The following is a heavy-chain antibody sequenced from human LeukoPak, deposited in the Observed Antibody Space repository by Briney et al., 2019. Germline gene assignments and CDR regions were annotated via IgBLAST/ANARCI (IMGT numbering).Heavy chain of an antibody. CDR2: FDPEDGET. CDR1: GHTLTELS. J-gene: IGHJ4*02. D-gene: IGHD2-2*01. Sequence: GASVKVSCKVSGHTLTELSMHWVRQAPGKGLEWMGGFDPEDGETIYAQKFQGRVTMTEDTSTDTAYMELSSLRSEDTAVYYCATESCSSTSCYWGFDYWGQGTLVTVSS. CDR3: ATESCSSTSCYWGFDY. V-gene: IGHV1-24*01.